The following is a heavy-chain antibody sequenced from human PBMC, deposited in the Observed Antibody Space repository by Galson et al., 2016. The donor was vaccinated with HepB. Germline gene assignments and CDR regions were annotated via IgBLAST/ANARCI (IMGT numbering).Heavy chain of an antibody. Sequence: SLRLSCAAPGFNVYVMSWVRQAPGTGLEWVATFSGSDGSALYADSVKGRFTIARDSTKTMLFLQMTRLRVKYTAVYYCAKDLHPEIARSSSDFGRGHVRRQRAGDFNMDVWGQGTTVTVSS. D-gene: IGHD3-3*01. CDR1: GFNVYV. CDR3: AKDLHPEIARSSSDFGRGHVRRQRAGDFNMDV. J-gene: IGHJ6*02. CDR2: FSGSDGSA. V-gene: IGHV3-23*01.